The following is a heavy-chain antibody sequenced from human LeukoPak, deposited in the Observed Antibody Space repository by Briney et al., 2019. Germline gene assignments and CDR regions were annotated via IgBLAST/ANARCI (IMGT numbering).Heavy chain of an antibody. CDR3: ASSDYVWGKPFYFDY. CDR1: GFTFSSYS. Sequence: GGSLRLSCAASGFTFSSYSMNWVRQAPGKGLEWVSSISSSSSYIYYADSVMGRFTISRDNAKNSLYLQMNSLRPEDTAVYYCASSDYVWGKPFYFDYWGQGTLVTVSS. CDR2: ISSSSSYI. D-gene: IGHD3-16*01. V-gene: IGHV3-21*01. J-gene: IGHJ4*02.